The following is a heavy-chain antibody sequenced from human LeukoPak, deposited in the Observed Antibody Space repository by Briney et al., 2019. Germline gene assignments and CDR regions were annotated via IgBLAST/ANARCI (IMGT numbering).Heavy chain of an antibody. J-gene: IGHJ6*02. CDR2: ISGSGGST. CDR3: ARDSGDRSLGYKHNGMDV. Sequence: GGSLRLSCAASGFTFSSYAMSWVRQAPGKGLEWVSTISGSGGSTYYADSVKGRFTISGDISKNTLFLQMNSLRADDTAVYYCARDSGDRSLGYKHNGMDVWGQGTTVTVSS. CDR1: GFTFSSYA. D-gene: IGHD1-26*01. V-gene: IGHV3-23*01.